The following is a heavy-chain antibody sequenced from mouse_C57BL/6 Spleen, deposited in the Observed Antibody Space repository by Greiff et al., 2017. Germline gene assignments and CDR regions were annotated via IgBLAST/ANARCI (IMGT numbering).Heavy chain of an antibody. Sequence: EVMLVESGGGLVKPGGSLKISCAASGFAFSSYSMSWVRQTPGKRLEWVGKISGGGGNTYYPDSVKGRVTISRDNAKNTLYLQMSSLRSEDTACYYCASNAANSYYFDYWGQGTTLTVSS. D-gene: IGHD1-2*01. CDR1: GFAFSSYS. CDR2: ISGGGGNT. CDR3: ASNAANSYYFDY. J-gene: IGHJ2*01. V-gene: IGHV5-9*01.